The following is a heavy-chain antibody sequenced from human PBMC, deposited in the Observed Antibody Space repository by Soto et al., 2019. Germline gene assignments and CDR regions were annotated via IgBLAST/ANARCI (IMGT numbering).Heavy chain of an antibody. CDR2: IYSGSST. V-gene: IGHV3-53*01. CDR1: GFTVSSNY. CDR3: ARGRIAAAGQYFQH. J-gene: IGHJ1*01. Sequence: GGSLRLSCAASGFTVSSNYMRWVRQAPGKGLECVSAIYSGSSTYYADSGKGRLTISRDNSNNTLYLQLNSLRAEDTAVYYCARGRIAAAGQYFQHWGQGTLVTVSS. D-gene: IGHD6-13*01.